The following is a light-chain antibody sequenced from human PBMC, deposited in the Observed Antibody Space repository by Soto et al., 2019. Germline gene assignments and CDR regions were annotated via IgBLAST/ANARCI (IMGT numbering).Light chain of an antibody. CDR3: QQLNSFPIA. V-gene: IGKV1-9*01. CDR1: QGISSF. J-gene: IGKJ3*01. Sequence: IQLSQSPSSLSASVGDRVTITCRASQGISSFLAWYQQKPGRAPKLLIYGASTLQSGVPSRISGSGSGTDFTLTISSLQPEYFATYCCQQLNSFPIAFGPGTKVEIQ. CDR2: GAS.